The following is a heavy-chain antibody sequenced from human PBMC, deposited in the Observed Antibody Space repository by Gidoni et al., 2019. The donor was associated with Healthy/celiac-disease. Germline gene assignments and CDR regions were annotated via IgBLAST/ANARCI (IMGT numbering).Heavy chain of an antibody. Sequence: EVQLVESGGGLVKPGGSLRLSCAASGFTFSNACMSWVRQAPGKGLEWVGRIKSKTDGETTDYAAPVKGRFTISRDDSKNTLYLQMNSLKTEDTAVYYCTTLGISEFDYWGQGTLVTVSS. V-gene: IGHV3-15*01. CDR3: TTLGISEFDY. D-gene: IGHD3-3*02. CDR2: IKSKTDGETT. J-gene: IGHJ4*02. CDR1: GFTFSNAC.